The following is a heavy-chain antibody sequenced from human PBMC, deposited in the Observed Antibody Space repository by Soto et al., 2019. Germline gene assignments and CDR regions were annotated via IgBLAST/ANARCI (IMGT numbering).Heavy chain of an antibody. J-gene: IGHJ4*02. CDR1: GGSTSGSY. D-gene: IGHD6-19*01. Sequence: SETLSLTCSVSGGSTSGSYWSWIRQSPGKGLVWLGYVYYTGSTNYSPSLRSRVSISVDTSKNEFSLRLSSVTAVDTAVYFCARSVAVPGAHIDYWGQGTQVTVSS. CDR2: VYYTGST. CDR3: ARSVAVPGAHIDY. V-gene: IGHV4-59*01.